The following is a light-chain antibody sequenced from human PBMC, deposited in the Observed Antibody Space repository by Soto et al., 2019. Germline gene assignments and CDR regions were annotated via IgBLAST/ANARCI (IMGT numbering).Light chain of an antibody. J-gene: IGKJ1*01. CDR2: AAS. CDR3: LQAFSYPLM. CDR1: QSLSGF. Sequence: IQMTQSPSTLSASVGARVTITCRASQSLSGFLAWYQQKPGKAPKLLIYAASTLQSGVPSRFSGSGSGKDFTLTISSLQPEDFATYCCLQAFSYPLMFGQGTKVDIK. V-gene: IGKV1-6*02.